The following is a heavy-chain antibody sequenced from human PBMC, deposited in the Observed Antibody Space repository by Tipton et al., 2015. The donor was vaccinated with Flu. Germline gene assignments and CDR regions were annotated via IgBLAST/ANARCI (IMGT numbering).Heavy chain of an antibody. CDR1: GFTFSDYY. V-gene: IGHV3-11*01. Sequence: PRLSCAASGFTFSDYYMSWIRRAPGKGLEWVSYISSSGSTIYYADSVEGRFTISRDNAKNSLYLQMNSLRAEDTAVYYCATGYSSGWYAPRPFDYWGQGTLVTVSS. CDR3: ATGYSSGWYAPRPFDY. CDR2: ISSSGSTI. D-gene: IGHD6-19*01. J-gene: IGHJ4*02.